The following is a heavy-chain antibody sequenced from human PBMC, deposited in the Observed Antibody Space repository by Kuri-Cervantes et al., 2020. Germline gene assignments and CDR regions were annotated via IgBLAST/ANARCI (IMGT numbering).Heavy chain of an antibody. CDR3: TRSMVRGVPDY. V-gene: IGHV1-69*06. Sequence: SVKVSCKASGGTFSSYAISWVRQAPGQGLEWMGGIIPIFGTANYAQKFQGRVTITADKSTSTAYMELSSLRSDDTAVYYCTRSMVRGVPDYWGQGTLVTVSS. CDR1: GGTFSSYA. J-gene: IGHJ4*02. CDR2: IIPIFGTA. D-gene: IGHD3-10*01.